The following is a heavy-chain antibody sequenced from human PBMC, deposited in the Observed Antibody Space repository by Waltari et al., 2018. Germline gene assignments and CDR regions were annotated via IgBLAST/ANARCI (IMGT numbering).Heavy chain of an antibody. CDR2: INPNSGDT. V-gene: IGHV1-2*06. CDR3: ARDLGSDYGNRDY. D-gene: IGHD4-17*01. CDR1: GYTFTGYY. J-gene: IGHJ4*02. Sequence: QVHLVQSGAEVTKPGASVQVYCKASGYTFTGYYIQWVRRAPGQGLEWMGRINPNSGDTNYAQKFQGRVTLTRDTSINTAYMELSSLKSDDTAVYYCARDLGSDYGNRDYWGQGTLVTVPS.